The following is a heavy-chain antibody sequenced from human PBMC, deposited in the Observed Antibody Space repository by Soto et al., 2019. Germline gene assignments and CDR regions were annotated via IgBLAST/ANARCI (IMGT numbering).Heavy chain of an antibody. CDR3: AKYYRSSQPAVTDF. D-gene: IGHD6-6*01. J-gene: IGHJ6*02. V-gene: IGHV3-23*01. CDR2: ISGSGGST. Sequence: VQLLESGGGLVQPGGSLRLSCAASGFTFSRYAMSWVRQAPWKGLEWVSSISGSGGSTYYADSLNGRFTISRDNSKNTLYLQINSLRAEATAVYYRAKYYRSSQPAVTDFWAQEPKVTVSS. CDR1: GFTFSRYA.